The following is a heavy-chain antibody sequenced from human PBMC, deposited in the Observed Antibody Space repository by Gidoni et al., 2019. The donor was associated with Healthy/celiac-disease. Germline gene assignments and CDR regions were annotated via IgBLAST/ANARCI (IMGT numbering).Heavy chain of an antibody. CDR1: GFTFSSYW. J-gene: IGHJ4*02. V-gene: IGHV3-7*03. CDR2: IKQDVSEN. Sequence: EVQLVESGGGVVQPGGSLRLCCAAEGFTFSSYWMSWVRQAPGKGLEWLANIKQDVSENYYVDSVKGRFTISRDNAKNSLYLQMNSLRAEDTAVYYCARDIGVPGYWGQGTLVTVSS. CDR3: ARDIGVPGY. D-gene: IGHD1-26*01.